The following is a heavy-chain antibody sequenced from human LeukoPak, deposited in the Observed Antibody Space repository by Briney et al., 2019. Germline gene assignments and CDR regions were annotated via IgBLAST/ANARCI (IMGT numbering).Heavy chain of an antibody. CDR3: AKDWTSHNGVYDCLDF. J-gene: IGHJ4*02. D-gene: IGHD3-16*01. Sequence: GGSPRLSCAASGFSFDFHAMTWVRQAPGKGPEWVATIGGPAETFYADSVRGRFTISRDNSRYTLYLQMNRLRAEDSALYYCAKDWTSHNGVYDCLDFWGQGTQVTVSS. CDR2: IGGPAET. CDR1: GFSFDFHA. V-gene: IGHV3-23*01.